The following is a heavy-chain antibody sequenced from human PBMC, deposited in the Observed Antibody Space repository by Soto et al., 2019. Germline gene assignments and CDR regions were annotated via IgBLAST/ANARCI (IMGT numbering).Heavy chain of an antibody. CDR2: IHHSGST. CDR1: GGSITGTNW. J-gene: IGHJ4*02. D-gene: IGHD4-17*01. Sequence: PSETLSLTCAVSGGSITGTNWWSWVRQPPGKGLEWIGEIHHSGSTSYNPSLKSRVTISVDKSKNQFSLNLNSVTAADTAVYYCARAGYGGNELDYWGQGTLVTVSS. V-gene: IGHV4-4*02. CDR3: ARAGYGGNELDY.